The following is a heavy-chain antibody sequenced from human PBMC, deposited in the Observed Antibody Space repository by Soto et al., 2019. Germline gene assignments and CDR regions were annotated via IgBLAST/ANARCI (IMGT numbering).Heavy chain of an antibody. Sequence: SVKVSCKASGFTFTSSAVQWVRQARGQRLEWIGWIVVGSGNTNYAQKFQERVTITRDMSTSTAYMELSSLRSEDTAVYYCAAVDDFWSGPYYFDYWGQGTLVTVSS. J-gene: IGHJ4*02. CDR3: AAVDDFWSGPYYFDY. CDR1: GFTFTSSA. CDR2: IVVGSGNT. V-gene: IGHV1-58*01. D-gene: IGHD3-3*01.